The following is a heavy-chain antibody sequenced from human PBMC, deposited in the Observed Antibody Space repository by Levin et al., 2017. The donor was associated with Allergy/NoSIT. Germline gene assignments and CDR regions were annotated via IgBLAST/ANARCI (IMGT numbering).Heavy chain of an antibody. CDR2: INWNGGST. J-gene: IGHJ4*02. CDR3: ARDGVGLDWALFDY. CDR1: GFTFDDYG. V-gene: IGHV3-20*04. Sequence: EASVKVSCAASGFTFDDYGMSWVRQAPGKGLEWVSGINWNGGSTGYADSVKGRFTISRDNAKNSLYLQMNSLRAEDTALYYCARDGVGLDWALFDYWGQGTLVTVSS. D-gene: IGHD3/OR15-3a*01.